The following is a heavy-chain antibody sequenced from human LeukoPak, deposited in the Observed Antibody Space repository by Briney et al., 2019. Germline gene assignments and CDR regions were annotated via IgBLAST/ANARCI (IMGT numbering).Heavy chain of an antibody. D-gene: IGHD3-16*02. CDR1: GCSISSYC. J-gene: IGHJ4*02. V-gene: IGHV4-4*07. Sequence: SETLSITCNASGCSISSYCWNWIRQPAGMGLEWIGRINTSGSTNYNPSLKSRVTISVDKSTSKFSLKLRSVTDADTAVYYCARDSPRVTFGGLIADFDSWGQGTLVTVSS. CDR3: ARDSPRVTFGGLIADFDS. CDR2: INTSGST.